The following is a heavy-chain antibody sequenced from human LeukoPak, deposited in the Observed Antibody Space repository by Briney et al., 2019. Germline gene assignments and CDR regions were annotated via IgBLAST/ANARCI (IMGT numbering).Heavy chain of an antibody. CDR2: IWSDGTQK. J-gene: IGHJ5*01. CDR1: GFTYSHYG. Sequence: GGSLILSCAASGFTYSHYGMHWVRHAPGKGLEWVAVIWSDGTQKYYGDAVKGRFTISSDNSMKTLFLQMNGLRGDDTAVYYCAKDAQRGFDYSNSLESWGQGTLVTVSS. V-gene: IGHV3-33*06. D-gene: IGHD4-11*01. CDR3: AKDAQRGFDYSNSLES.